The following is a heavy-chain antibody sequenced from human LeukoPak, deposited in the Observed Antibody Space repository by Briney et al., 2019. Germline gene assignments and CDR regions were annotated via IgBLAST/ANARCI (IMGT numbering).Heavy chain of an antibody. Sequence: PGGTLTLSCAASGVTFSSYSLNWVRQAPGKGLEWVSYISSSSSTIYYADSVKGRFTISRDNAKNSLYLQMNSLRAEDTAVYYCARDIYQLPNNWFGPWGQGTLDTVSS. J-gene: IGHJ5*02. CDR1: GVTFSSYS. CDR3: ARDIYQLPNNWFGP. V-gene: IGHV3-48*01. D-gene: IGHD2-2*01. CDR2: ISSSSSTI.